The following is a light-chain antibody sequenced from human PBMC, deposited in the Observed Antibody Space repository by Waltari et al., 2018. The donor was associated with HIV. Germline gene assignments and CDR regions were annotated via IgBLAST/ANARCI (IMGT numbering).Light chain of an antibody. CDR1: KLGDKY. V-gene: IGLV3-1*01. CDR2: EDT. CDR3: QAWDNSAAV. J-gene: IGLJ1*01. Sequence: CSGHKLGDKYVSWYQQRPGQSPVLVIFEDTKRPSDIPERFSGSNSGNTATLTISGTQAMDEADYFCQAWDNSAAVFGSGTKVTVL.